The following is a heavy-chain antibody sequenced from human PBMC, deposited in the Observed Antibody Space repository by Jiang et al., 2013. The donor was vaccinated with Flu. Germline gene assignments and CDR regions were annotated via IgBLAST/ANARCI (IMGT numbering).Heavy chain of an antibody. D-gene: IGHD3-3*01. J-gene: IGHJ6*02. V-gene: IGHV1-46*01. CDR3: ARRRFFNDSLAMDV. CDR1: GFTFTTYY. Sequence: SGFTFTTYYMHWVRQASGQGLEWMGIINPFSGSTSYAQRFQGRVTMTRDTSTNTVYMDLSSLRFEDTAVYYCARRRFFNDSLAMDVWGQGTTVIVSS. CDR2: INPFSGST.